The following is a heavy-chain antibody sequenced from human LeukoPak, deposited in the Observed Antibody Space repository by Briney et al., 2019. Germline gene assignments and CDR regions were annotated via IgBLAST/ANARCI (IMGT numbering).Heavy chain of an antibody. D-gene: IGHD5-12*01. Sequence: PGGSLRLSCAASGFIFSNYWMSWVRQGPGEGLEWVANINQGGSEEYYVDSVKGRFTISRDNAKNSLDLQMNSLRAEDTAVYYCARVSGYSGYDYGEGYFDYWGQGTLVTVSS. CDR1: GFIFSNYW. V-gene: IGHV3-7*01. CDR3: ARVSGYSGYDYGEGYFDY. J-gene: IGHJ4*02. CDR2: INQGGSEE.